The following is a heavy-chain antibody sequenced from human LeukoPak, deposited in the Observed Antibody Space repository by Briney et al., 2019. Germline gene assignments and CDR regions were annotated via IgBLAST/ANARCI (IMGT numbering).Heavy chain of an antibody. D-gene: IGHD5-24*01. CDR1: GFTFSSYW. J-gene: IGHJ4*02. Sequence: GGSLRLSCAASGFTFSSYWMSWVRQAPGKGLEWVANIKQDGTDKYYADAVKGRFTISRDNSKDTLYLQMNSLRAEDTAVYYCAKDVELTPFDYWGQGTLVTVSS. V-gene: IGHV3-7*01. CDR2: IKQDGTDK. CDR3: AKDVELTPFDY.